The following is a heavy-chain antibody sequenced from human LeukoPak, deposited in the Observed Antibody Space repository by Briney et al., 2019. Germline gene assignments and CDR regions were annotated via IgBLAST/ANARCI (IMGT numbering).Heavy chain of an antibody. CDR2: INAGNGNT. D-gene: IGHD6-19*01. CDR1: GYTFTSYS. Sequence: GASVKVSCKASGYTFTSYSMYWVRQAPGQRLEWMAWINAGNGNTKYSQKFQGRVTITRDTSASTAYMELSSLEASDAAMYYCVRQERWLVRSYYYYGMDVWGQGTTVTVSS. J-gene: IGHJ6*02. CDR3: VRQERWLVRSYYYYGMDV. V-gene: IGHV1-3*01.